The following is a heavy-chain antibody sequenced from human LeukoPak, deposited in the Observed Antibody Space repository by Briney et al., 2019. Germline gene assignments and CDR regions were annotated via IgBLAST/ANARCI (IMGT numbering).Heavy chain of an antibody. CDR1: GFSFSTFR. D-gene: IGHD4-11*01. Sequence: GGSLRLSCTGSGFSFSTFRMNWVRQAPGKGLEWVSYISSGSNTIYYADSVKGRFTISRDNARNSLYLQMNSLRAEDTAVYYCASSLTTHYYYMDVWGNGTTVPVSS. CDR3: ASSLTTHYYYMDV. CDR2: ISSGSNTI. V-gene: IGHV3-48*01. J-gene: IGHJ6*03.